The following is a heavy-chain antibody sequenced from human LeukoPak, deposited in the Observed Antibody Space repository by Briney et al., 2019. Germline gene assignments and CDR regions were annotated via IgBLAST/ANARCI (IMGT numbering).Heavy chain of an antibody. D-gene: IGHD3-9*01. V-gene: IGHV2-5*02. CDR1: GFSLSTSGVG. J-gene: IGHJ4*02. CDR3: AHSGYDILTGYSDFDY. Sequence: SGPTLVKPTQTLTLTCTFSGFSLSTSGVGVGWIRQPPGKALERLALLYWDDDKRYSPSLKSRLTITKDTSKNQVVLTMTNMDPVDTATYYCAHSGYDILTGYSDFDYWGQGTLVTVSS. CDR2: LYWDDDK.